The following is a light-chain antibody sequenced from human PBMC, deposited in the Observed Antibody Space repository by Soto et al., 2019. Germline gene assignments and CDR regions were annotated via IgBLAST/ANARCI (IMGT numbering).Light chain of an antibody. V-gene: IGKV3-20*01. Sequence: EIVLTQSPGTLSLSPGERATLSCRASQSVYSNFLAWYQHKPGQTPRLLIYGAFIRATGIPDRFSSSGSGTDFTLTVSRLEPEDFAVYYCQQYGTSPGTFGQGTKVEI. J-gene: IGKJ1*01. CDR1: QSVYSNF. CDR3: QQYGTSPGT. CDR2: GAF.